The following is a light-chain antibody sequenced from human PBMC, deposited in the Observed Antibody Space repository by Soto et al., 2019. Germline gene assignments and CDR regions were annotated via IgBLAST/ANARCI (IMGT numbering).Light chain of an antibody. J-gene: IGKJ2*01. CDR1: QNIGPS. V-gene: IGKV1-5*03. Sequence: DIQMTQSPSTLSASIGDRVTITCRASQNIGPSLACFQQKPGKAPKLLMYKASILESGVPPRFSGSGSGTEFSLTISSLQPDDFATYYCQQYNSYLVTFGQGTKLEIK. CDR2: KAS. CDR3: QQYNSYLVT.